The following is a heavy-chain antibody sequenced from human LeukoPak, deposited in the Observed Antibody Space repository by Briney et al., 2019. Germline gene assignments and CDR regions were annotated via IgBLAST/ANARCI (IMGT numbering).Heavy chain of an antibody. V-gene: IGHV4-34*01. J-gene: IGHJ6*02. D-gene: IGHD2-2*01. CDR1: GGSFSGYY. Sequence: SETLSLTCAVYGGSFSGYYWSWIRQPPGKGLEWIGEVNHSGSTNYNPSLKSRVTISVDRSTNQFSLKLSPVTAADTAVYYCATGPVVPAADYYYYYGMDVWGQGTTVTVSS. CDR3: ATGPVVPAADYYYYYGMDV. CDR2: VNHSGST.